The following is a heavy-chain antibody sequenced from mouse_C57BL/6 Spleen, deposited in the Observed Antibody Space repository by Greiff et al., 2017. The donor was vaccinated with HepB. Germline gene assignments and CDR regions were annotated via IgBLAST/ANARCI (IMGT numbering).Heavy chain of an antibody. J-gene: IGHJ4*01. V-gene: IGHV14-1*01. CDR1: GFNIKDYY. CDR2: IDPEDGDT. CDR3: TPYDGRWYAMDY. D-gene: IGHD2-14*01. Sequence: VQLKQSGAELVRPGASVKLSCTASGFNIKDYYMHWVKQRPEQGLEWIGRIDPEDGDTEYAPKFQGKATMTADTSSNTAYLQLSSLTSEDTAVYYCTPYDGRWYAMDYWGQGTSVTVSS.